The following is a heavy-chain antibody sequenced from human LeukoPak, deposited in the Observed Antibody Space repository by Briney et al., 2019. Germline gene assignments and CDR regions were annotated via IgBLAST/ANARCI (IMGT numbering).Heavy chain of an antibody. Sequence: GGSLRLSCVGSGFSFSMYNMNWVRQAPGKGLEWISYISSSGSTIYYADSMKGRFTISRDNAKNSVFLQMNSLTFEDTAVYYCARDHSNGDDVFQHWGQGTLVIVSS. J-gene: IGHJ1*01. D-gene: IGHD1-1*01. CDR1: GFSFSMYN. V-gene: IGHV3-48*01. CDR3: ARDHSNGDDVFQH. CDR2: ISSSGSTI.